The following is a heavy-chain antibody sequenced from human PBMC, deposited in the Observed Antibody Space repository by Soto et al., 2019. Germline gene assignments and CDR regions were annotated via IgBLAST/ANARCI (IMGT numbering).Heavy chain of an antibody. J-gene: IGHJ6*02. Sequence: PSETLSLTCAVYGGSFSGYYWTWLRQAPGKKLEWIGEIYHSGGTNYNSSLKSRVTISEDTSKNQFALILKSVTAADVDAYYGARDGQYYHLRRGCQPEGRYGMDDWGQVTTVTVSS. CDR3: ARDGQYYHLRRGCQPEGRYGMDD. CDR2: IYHSGGT. D-gene: IGHD3-3*02. V-gene: IGHV4-34*01. CDR1: GGSFSGYY.